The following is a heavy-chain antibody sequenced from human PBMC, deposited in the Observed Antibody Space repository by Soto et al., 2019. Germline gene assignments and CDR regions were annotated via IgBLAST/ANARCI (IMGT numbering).Heavy chain of an antibody. CDR2: ISYDGSNK. CDR1: GFTFSSYA. J-gene: IGHJ6*02. V-gene: IGHV3-30-3*01. CDR3: ARDMAAAGTRYYYYGMDV. D-gene: IGHD6-13*01. Sequence: HPWGSLRLSCAASGFTFSSYAMHWVRQAPGKGLEWVAVISYDGSNKYYADSVKGRFTISRDNSKNTLYLQMNSLRAEDTAVYYCARDMAAAGTRYYYYGMDVWGQGTTVTVSS.